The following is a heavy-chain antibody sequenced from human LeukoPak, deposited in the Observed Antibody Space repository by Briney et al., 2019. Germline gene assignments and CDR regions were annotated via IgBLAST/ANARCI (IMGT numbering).Heavy chain of an antibody. CDR2: IYYSGST. CDR1: GYSISSGYY. CDR3: ARELKVGNTGYYFDY. J-gene: IGHJ4*02. V-gene: IGHV4-61*01. D-gene: IGHD2/OR15-2a*01. Sequence: SETLSLTCAVSGYSISSGYYWGWIRQPPGKGLEWIGYIYYSGSTNYNPSLKSRVTILVDMSKNQFSLKMSSVTAADTAVYYCARELKVGNTGYYFDYWGQGTLVTVSS.